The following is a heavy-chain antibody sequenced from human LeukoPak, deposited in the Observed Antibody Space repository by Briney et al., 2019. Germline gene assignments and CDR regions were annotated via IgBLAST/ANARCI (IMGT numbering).Heavy chain of an antibody. CDR1: GYTFTGYY. V-gene: IGHV1-2*02. CDR2: IHPNSGDT. D-gene: IGHD6-13*01. Sequence: ASVKVSCKASGYTFTGYYMHWVRQAPGQGLEWIGWIHPNSGDTNYAQNFQGTVTMTRDTSISTAYMELSRLRSDDTAVYYCARPTEYYSSRGWFDPWGQGTLVTVSS. CDR3: ARPTEYYSSRGWFDP. J-gene: IGHJ5*02.